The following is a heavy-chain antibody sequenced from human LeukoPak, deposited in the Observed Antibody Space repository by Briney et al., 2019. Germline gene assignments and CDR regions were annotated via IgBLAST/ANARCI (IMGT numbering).Heavy chain of an antibody. D-gene: IGHD6-13*01. CDR3: ARDRPGGSSLDY. CDR1: GDSMITSNY. Sequence: PSETLSLTCSVSGDSMITSNYWGWIRQSPGMGLEWIGSIFYSGNAYYNVSLRSRVTISVDTSRNQFSLKVRSVTVADTAVYYCARDRPGGSSLDYWGQGILVTVSS. J-gene: IGHJ4*02. CDR2: IFYSGNA. V-gene: IGHV4-39*07.